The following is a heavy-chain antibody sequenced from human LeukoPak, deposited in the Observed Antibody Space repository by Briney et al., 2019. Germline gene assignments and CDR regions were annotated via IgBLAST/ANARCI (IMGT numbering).Heavy chain of an antibody. CDR2: ISSSRSYI. CDR1: GFTFGNYN. Sequence: GGSLRLSCAASGFTFGNYNLNWVRQAPGKGLEWVSSISSSRSYIYYADSVKGRFTISRDNAKNSLYLQMNNLRAEDTAVYYCARENTYSESYLTHFDYWGQGTLVTVSS. CDR3: ARENTYSESYLTHFDY. D-gene: IGHD1-26*01. V-gene: IGHV3-21*01. J-gene: IGHJ4*02.